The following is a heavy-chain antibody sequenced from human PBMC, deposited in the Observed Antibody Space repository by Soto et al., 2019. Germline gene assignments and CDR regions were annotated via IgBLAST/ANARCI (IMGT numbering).Heavy chain of an antibody. D-gene: IGHD2-2*01. V-gene: IGHV3-23*01. CDR1: GFTFSSYA. CDR2: ISGSGGST. CDR3: AKDSGVVPAAIDY. Sequence: GGSLRLSCAASGFTFSSYAMSWVRQAPGKGLEWVSAISGSGGSTYYADSAKGRFTISRDNSKNTLYLQMNSLRAEDTAVYYCAKDSGVVPAAIDYWGQGTLVTVSS. J-gene: IGHJ4*02.